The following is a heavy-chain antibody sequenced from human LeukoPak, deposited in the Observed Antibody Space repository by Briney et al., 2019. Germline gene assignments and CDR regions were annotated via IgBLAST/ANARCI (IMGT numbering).Heavy chain of an antibody. J-gene: IGHJ4*02. V-gene: IGHV4-30-4*07. CDR3: ARDNQQQLFDY. D-gene: IGHD6-13*01. CDR2: IYYSGST. CDR1: GGSISSGGYS. Sequence: SETLSLTCAVSGGSISSGGYSWSWIRQPPGKGLEWIGYIYYSGSTYYNPSLKSRVTISVDTSKNQFSLKLSSVTAADTAVYYCARDNQQQLFDYWGQGTLVTVPS.